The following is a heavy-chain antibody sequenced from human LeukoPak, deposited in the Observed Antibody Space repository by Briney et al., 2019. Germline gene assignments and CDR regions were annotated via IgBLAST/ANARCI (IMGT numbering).Heavy chain of an antibody. Sequence: GGSLRLSCATSGFTFSTYTMSWVRQAPGKGLEWVSAISGSGGSTYYAGSVKGRFTISRDNSKNTLYLQMNSLRAEDTAVYYCARDEYWGYFDYWGQGTLVTVSS. CDR2: ISGSGGST. V-gene: IGHV3-23*01. CDR3: ARDEYWGYFDY. CDR1: GFTFSTYT. J-gene: IGHJ4*02. D-gene: IGHD3-16*01.